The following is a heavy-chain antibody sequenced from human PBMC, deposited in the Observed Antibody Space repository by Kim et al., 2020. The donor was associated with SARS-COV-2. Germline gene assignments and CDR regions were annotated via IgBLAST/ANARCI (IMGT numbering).Heavy chain of an antibody. CDR2: SGDGGEP. CDR3: IVRGDKYYFDY. D-gene: IGHD3-10*01. Sequence: GGSLRLSCAASGFTFSSYAMYWVRQAPGKGLEWVSASGDGGEPYYTDSVKGRFTISRDNSKNTLYLQMNSLRAEDTAVYYCIVRGDKYYFDYWGQGTLVTISS. CDR1: GFTFSSYA. J-gene: IGHJ4*02. V-gene: IGHV3-23*01.